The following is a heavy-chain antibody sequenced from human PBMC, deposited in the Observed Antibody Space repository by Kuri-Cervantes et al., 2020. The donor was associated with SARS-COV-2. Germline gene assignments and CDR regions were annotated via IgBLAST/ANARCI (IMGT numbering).Heavy chain of an antibody. V-gene: IGHV4-59*01. J-gene: IGHJ5*02. D-gene: IGHD6-6*01. CDR2: AYHSEAP. Sequence: SETLSLTCSVSGGAISGNYWSWIRQPPGKGLEWIGSAYHSEAPHYNPSLKSRVSIVVDTSSNQFSLKVRSVTTADTAVYYCARVVREEFSSSVTNWLDRWGQGVLVTVSS. CDR1: GGAISGNY. CDR3: ARVVREEFSSSVTNWLDR.